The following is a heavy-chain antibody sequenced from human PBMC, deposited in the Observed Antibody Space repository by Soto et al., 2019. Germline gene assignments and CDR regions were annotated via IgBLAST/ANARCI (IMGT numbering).Heavy chain of an antibody. CDR1: GGTFSSYT. J-gene: IGHJ4*02. D-gene: IGHD6-19*01. Sequence: VKVSCKASGGTFSSYTISWVRQAPGQGLEWMGRIIPILGIANYAQKFQGRVTITADRSTSTAYMELSSLRSEDTAVYYCAREKAVAGTNFDYWGQGTLVTVSS. V-gene: IGHV1-69*10. CDR2: IIPILGIA. CDR3: AREKAVAGTNFDY.